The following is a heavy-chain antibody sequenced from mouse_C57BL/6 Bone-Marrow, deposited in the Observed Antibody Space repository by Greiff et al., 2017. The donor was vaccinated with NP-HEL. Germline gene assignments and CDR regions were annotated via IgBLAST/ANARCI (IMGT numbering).Heavy chain of an antibody. Sequence: VQLQQSGTVLARPGASVKMSCKTSGYTFTSYWMHWVKQRPGNSDTSYNQKFKGKAKLTAVTSASTAYMELSSLTNEDSAVYYCTKSAYYSNWSFDYWGQGTTLTVSS. CDR3: TKSAYYSNWSFDY. V-gene: IGHV1-5*01. CDR2: NSDT. J-gene: IGHJ2*01. CDR1: GYTFTSYW. D-gene: IGHD2-5*01.